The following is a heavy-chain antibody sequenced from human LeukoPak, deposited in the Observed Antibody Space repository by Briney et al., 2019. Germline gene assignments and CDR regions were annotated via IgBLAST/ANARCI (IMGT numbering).Heavy chain of an antibody. V-gene: IGHV1-69*05. Sequence: PGSSVKVSCKASGGTFSSYAISWVRQAPGQGLEWMGGIIPIFGTANYAQKFQGRVTITTDESTSTAYMELSSLRSEDTAVYYCARTIVVVPAARRNWYFDLWGRGTLVTVSS. CDR3: ARTIVVVPAARRNWYFDL. D-gene: IGHD2-2*01. CDR1: GGTFSSYA. CDR2: IIPIFGTA. J-gene: IGHJ2*01.